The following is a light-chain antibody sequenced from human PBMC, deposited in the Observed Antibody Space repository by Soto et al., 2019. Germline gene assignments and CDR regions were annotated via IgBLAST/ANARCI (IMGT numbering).Light chain of an antibody. CDR3: NLFSTSSTYV. V-gene: IGLV2-14*03. J-gene: IGLJ1*01. CDR2: DVS. Sequence: GTTSDVGRYNYVSWYQQHPGKAPKLMIDDVSYRPSWVYKRFSGSKSGITDSLTISGLQAEDEADYYCNLFSTSSTYVFGTGTKVTVL. CDR1: TSDVGRYNY.